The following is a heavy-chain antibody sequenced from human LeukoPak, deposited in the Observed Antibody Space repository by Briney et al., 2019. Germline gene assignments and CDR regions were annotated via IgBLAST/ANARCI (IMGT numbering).Heavy chain of an antibody. Sequence: GGSLRLSCAVSGFTFSSYTMNWVRQAPGKGLEWVSYISSSSSMIYYADSVKGRFTISRDNARNSLYLQMNSLRAEDTAVYYCARDLVPYDSSGYYAIGYWGQGTLVTVSS. CDR1: GFTFSSYT. CDR3: ARDLVPYDSSGYYAIGY. V-gene: IGHV3-48*01. CDR2: ISSSSSMI. J-gene: IGHJ4*02. D-gene: IGHD3-22*01.